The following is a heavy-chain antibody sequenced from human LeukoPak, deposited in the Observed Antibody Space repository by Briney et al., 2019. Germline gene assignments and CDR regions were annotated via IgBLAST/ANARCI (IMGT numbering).Heavy chain of an antibody. CDR3: AKRYYYGSGSFDY. Sequence: GGSLRLSCAASGFTFSTYSVNWVRQAPGKGLEWVSVIYSGGSTYYAYSVKGRFTISRDNSKSTLYLQMNSLTAEDTAVYYCAKRYYYGSGSFDYWGQGTLVTVSS. J-gene: IGHJ4*02. CDR1: GFTFSTYS. CDR2: IYSGGST. V-gene: IGHV3-23*03. D-gene: IGHD3-10*01.